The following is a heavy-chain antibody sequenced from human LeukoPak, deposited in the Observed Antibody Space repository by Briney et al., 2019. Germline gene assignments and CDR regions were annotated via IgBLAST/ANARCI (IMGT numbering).Heavy chain of an antibody. Sequence: GGSLRLSCAASGVTFSSYGMHWVRQAPGKGLEWVAVISYDGSNKYYADSVKGRFTISRDNPKNRLYLQMNSLRAEDTAVYYCAKDPYCSGGSCSADNWFDPWGQGTLVTVSS. CDR2: ISYDGSNK. CDR3: AKDPYCSGGSCSADNWFDP. D-gene: IGHD2-15*01. CDR1: GVTFSSYG. V-gene: IGHV3-30*18. J-gene: IGHJ5*02.